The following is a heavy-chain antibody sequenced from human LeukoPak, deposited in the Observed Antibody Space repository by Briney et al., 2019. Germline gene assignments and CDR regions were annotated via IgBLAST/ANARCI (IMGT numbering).Heavy chain of an antibody. CDR2: IYYSGST. Sequence: SETLSLTCTVSGGSISGYYWSWIRQPPGKGLEWIGYIYYSGSTNYNPSLKSRVTISVDTSKNQFSLNLRSVTDADTAVYYCARHYVFVSGGSSFDYWGQGPLVTVSS. D-gene: IGHD3-16*01. CDR1: GGSISGYY. V-gene: IGHV4-59*08. J-gene: IGHJ4*02. CDR3: ARHYVFVSGGSSFDY.